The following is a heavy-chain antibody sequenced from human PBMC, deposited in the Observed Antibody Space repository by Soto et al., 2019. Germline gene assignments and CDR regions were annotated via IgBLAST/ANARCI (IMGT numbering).Heavy chain of an antibody. Sequence: GGSLRLSCAASGFIFRNYWMSWVRQAPGKGLEWVANIKQDGGQKYYVDSVKGRFTISRDNARNSLYLQINSLRAEDTAIYYCAKDPNTDYVGGFEFGGQGTMVTVS. CDR2: IKQDGGQK. CDR3: AKDPNTDYVGGFEF. CDR1: GFIFRNYW. J-gene: IGHJ3*01. D-gene: IGHD4-17*01. V-gene: IGHV3-7*03.